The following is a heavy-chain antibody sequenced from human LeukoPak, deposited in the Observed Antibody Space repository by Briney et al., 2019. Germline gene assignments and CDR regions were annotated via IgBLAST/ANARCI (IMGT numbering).Heavy chain of an antibody. CDR1: GYTFTGYY. Sequence: ASVKVSCKASGYTFTGYYMHWVRQAPGQGLEWMGWINPNSGGTNYAQKFQGRVTMTRDTSISTAYMELSRLRSDDTAVYYCARDLSACGSTSCYLGGSDYWGQGTLVTVSS. CDR2: INPNSGGT. CDR3: ARDLSACGSTSCYLGGSDY. D-gene: IGHD2-2*01. J-gene: IGHJ4*02. V-gene: IGHV1-2*02.